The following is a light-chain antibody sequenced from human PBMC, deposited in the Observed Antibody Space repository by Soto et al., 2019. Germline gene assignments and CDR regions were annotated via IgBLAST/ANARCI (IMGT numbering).Light chain of an antibody. CDR2: KAS. Sequence: DIQMTQSPSTLSASVGDRVTITCRASQSISSWLAWYQQKPGKAHKVLIYKASSLESGVPSRFSGSGSVTEFTLTISSLQPDDFATYYCQQYNTYPWTFGQGTQVEIK. CDR1: QSISSW. V-gene: IGKV1-5*03. J-gene: IGKJ1*01. CDR3: QQYNTYPWT.